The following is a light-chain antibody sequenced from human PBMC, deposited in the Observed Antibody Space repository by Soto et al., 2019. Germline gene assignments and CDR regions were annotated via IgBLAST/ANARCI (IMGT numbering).Light chain of an antibody. CDR1: QSIAMF. CDR3: QQIYSPPLT. J-gene: IGKJ4*01. Sequence: DIQMTQSPSSLSASVGDTVIITCRASQSIAMFSSWYQQKPGKAPTLLIYRSSTLQNGVPSRFSGSGSGTYFSLTTSSLQLEDFATYYCQQIYSPPLTFGGGTKVEMK. V-gene: IGKV1-39*01. CDR2: RSS.